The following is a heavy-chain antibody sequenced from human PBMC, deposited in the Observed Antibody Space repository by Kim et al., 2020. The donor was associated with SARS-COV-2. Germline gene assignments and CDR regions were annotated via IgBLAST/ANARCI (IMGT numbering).Heavy chain of an antibody. V-gene: IGHV5-51*01. D-gene: IGHD3-10*01. CDR1: GYSFTNYW. J-gene: IGHJ4*02. Sequence: GESLKISCKGSGYSFTNYWIAWVRQMPGKGLEWMGIIYPGDSETKYSPSFQGQVTISADKSTSTAYLQWSSLRASDTAMYYCARHKITVVRGVPAVTPLDYWGQGTLVTVSS. CDR3: ARHKITVVRGVPAVTPLDY. CDR2: IYPGDSET.